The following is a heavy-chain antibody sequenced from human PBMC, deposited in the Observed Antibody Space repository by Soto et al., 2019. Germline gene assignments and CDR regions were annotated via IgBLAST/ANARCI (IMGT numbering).Heavy chain of an antibody. CDR1: GFTFSSYA. V-gene: IGHV3-23*01. J-gene: IGHJ4*02. CDR2: ISGSGGST. Sequence: GGSLRLSCAASGFTFSSYAMSWVRQAPGKGLEWVSAISGSGGSTYYADSVKGRFTISRDNSKNTLYLQMNSLRAADTAVYYCAKGTSSITMIVVVITTSFDYWGQGTLVTVSS. CDR3: AKGTSSITMIVVVITTSFDY. D-gene: IGHD3-22*01.